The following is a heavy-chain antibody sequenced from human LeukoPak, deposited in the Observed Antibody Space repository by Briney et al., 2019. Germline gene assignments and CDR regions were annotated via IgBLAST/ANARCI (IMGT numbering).Heavy chain of an antibody. V-gene: IGHV4-4*02. CDR2: IHYSGNT. Sequence: SGTLSLTCAVSGGSISSSNWWSWVRQPPGKGLEWIGVIHYSGNTYYNPSLQSRVTISVDTSKIQFSLKLTSLTAADTAVYYCARQPTGHPNWLDSWGQGTLVTVSS. CDR3: ARQPTGHPNWLDS. J-gene: IGHJ5*01. D-gene: IGHD2-8*02. CDR1: GGSISSSNW.